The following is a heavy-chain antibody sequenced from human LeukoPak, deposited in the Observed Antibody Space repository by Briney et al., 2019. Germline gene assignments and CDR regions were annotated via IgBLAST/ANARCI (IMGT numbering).Heavy chain of an antibody. CDR2: IYHSGST. Sequence: SETLSLTCAVPGYSISSGYYWGWTRQPPGKGLEWIGSIYHSGSTYYNPSLKSRVTISVDTSKNQFSLKLSSVTAADTAVYYCARANYYDSSGSIANWFDPWGQGTLVTVSS. D-gene: IGHD3-22*01. CDR3: ARANYYDSSGSIANWFDP. CDR1: GYSISSGYY. J-gene: IGHJ5*02. V-gene: IGHV4-38-2*01.